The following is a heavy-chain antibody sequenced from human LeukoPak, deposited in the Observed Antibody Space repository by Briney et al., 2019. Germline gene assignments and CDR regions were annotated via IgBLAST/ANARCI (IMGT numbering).Heavy chain of an antibody. D-gene: IGHD4-17*01. Sequence: PGGSLRLSCAASGLTVSHNYMSWVRQAPGKGLEWVSAIHTSGDTCYADSVKGRFTISRDTSKNTLYLQINSLRVEDTAVYYCIVFGDSNHWGQGTLVTVSS. CDR3: IVFGDSNH. V-gene: IGHV3-53*01. CDR1: GLTVSHNY. CDR2: IHTSGDT. J-gene: IGHJ5*02.